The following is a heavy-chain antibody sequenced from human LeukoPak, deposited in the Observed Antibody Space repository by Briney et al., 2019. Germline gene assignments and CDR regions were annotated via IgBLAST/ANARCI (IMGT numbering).Heavy chain of an antibody. J-gene: IGHJ4*02. CDR3: ARVIISRYLNPAGYFDY. D-gene: IGHD6-13*01. CDR2: INPSGGST. V-gene: IGHV1-46*01. Sequence: ASVKVSCKASGYTFTSYYMHWVRQAPGQGLEWMGIINPSGGSTSYAQKLQGRVTMTTDTSTSTAYMELRSLRSDDTAVYYCARVIISRYLNPAGYFDYWGQGTLVTVSS. CDR1: GYTFTSYY.